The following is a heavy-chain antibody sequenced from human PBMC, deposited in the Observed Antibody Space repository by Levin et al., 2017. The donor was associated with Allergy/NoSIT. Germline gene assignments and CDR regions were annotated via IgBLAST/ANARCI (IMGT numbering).Heavy chain of an antibody. J-gene: IGHJ6*03. Sequence: PSETLSLTCAVYGGSFSGYYWSWIRQPPGKGLEWIGEINHSGSTNYNPSLKSRVTISVDTSKNQFSLKLSSVTAADTAVYYCARSRYYYYMDVWGKGTTVTVSS. CDR2: INHSGST. CDR3: ARSRYYYYMDV. CDR1: GGSFSGYY. V-gene: IGHV4-34*01.